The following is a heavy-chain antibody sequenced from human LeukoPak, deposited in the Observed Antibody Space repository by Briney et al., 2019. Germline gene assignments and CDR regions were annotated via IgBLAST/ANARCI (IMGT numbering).Heavy chain of an antibody. Sequence: ATVKVSCKASGYTFTVYYIHWVRQASGQGLEWVGWINPNSGGTNYAQKFQGRVTMTSDASISTAYMELSRLRSDDTAVYYCARDRDFWSGTSPFHVWGQGTMVAVSS. CDR3: ARDRDFWSGTSPFHV. D-gene: IGHD3-3*01. CDR1: GYTFTVYY. V-gene: IGHV1-2*02. J-gene: IGHJ3*01. CDR2: INPNSGGT.